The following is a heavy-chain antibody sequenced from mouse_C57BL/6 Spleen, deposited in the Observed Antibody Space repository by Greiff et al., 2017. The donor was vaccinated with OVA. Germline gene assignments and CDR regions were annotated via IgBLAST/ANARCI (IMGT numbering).Heavy chain of an antibody. CDR1: GYTFTDYY. CDR3: ARRSSYVPLDY. CDR2: INPNNGGT. J-gene: IGHJ4*01. V-gene: IGHV1-26*01. D-gene: IGHD1-1*01. Sequence: VQLQQSGPELVKPGASVKISCKASGYTFTDYYMNWVKQSHGKSLEWIGDINPNNGGTSYNQKFKGKATLTVDKSSSTAYMELRSLTSEDSAVYYCARRSSYVPLDYWGQGTSVTVSS.